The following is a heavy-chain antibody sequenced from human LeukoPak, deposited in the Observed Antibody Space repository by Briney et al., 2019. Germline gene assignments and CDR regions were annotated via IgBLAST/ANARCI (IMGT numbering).Heavy chain of an antibody. V-gene: IGHV3-21*04. Sequence: PGGSLRLSCAASGFSLKTYNMNWVRQAPGKGLEWVSSMTSSRYIYYADSVKGRFTISRDDANNLVSLQMHSLRAEDTAIYYCTRDQFFDYDNDDAFDVWGQGTKVIVSS. J-gene: IGHJ3*01. CDR3: TRDQFFDYDNDDAFDV. CDR1: GFSLKTYN. CDR2: MTSSRYI. D-gene: IGHD3-22*01.